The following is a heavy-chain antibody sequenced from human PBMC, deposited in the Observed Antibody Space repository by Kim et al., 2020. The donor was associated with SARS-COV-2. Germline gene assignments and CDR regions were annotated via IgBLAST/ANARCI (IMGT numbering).Heavy chain of an antibody. J-gene: IGHJ4*02. D-gene: IGHD1-26*01. Sequence: TKYSQNFQDRVTFTRDTSATTAYMELRGLKSEDSAIYYCARGVGGVAATFDFWGQGTLVTVS. V-gene: IGHV1-3*01. CDR3: ARGVGGVAATFDF. CDR2: T.